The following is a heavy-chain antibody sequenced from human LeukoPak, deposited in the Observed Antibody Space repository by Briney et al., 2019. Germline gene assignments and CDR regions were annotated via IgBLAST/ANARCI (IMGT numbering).Heavy chain of an antibody. J-gene: IGHJ6*02. V-gene: IGHV1-2*02. Sequence: ASVKVSCTSSGYTFTGYYMHWVRRAPGQGLEWMGWINPNSGGTNYAQKFQGRVTMTRDTFISTANMELSRLGSDDTAVYYCARAVGGSGGTGTTKGMDIWGQGTTVTVSS. CDR2: INPNSGGT. CDR3: ARAVGGSGGTGTTKGMDI. D-gene: IGHD1-1*01. CDR1: GYTFTGYY.